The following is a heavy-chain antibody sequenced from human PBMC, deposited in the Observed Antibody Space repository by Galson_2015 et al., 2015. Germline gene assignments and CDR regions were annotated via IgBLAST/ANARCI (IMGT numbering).Heavy chain of an antibody. V-gene: IGHV3-21*01. CDR3: ARDGGDCVDCAFDI. CDR1: GFTFSSYS. D-gene: IGHD2-21*02. Sequence: SLRLSCAASGFTFSSYSMNWVRQAPGKGLEWVSSISSSSSYIYYADSVKGRFTISRDNAKNSLYLQMNSLRAEDTAVYYCARDGGDCVDCAFDIWGQGTMVTVSS. J-gene: IGHJ3*02. CDR2: ISSSSSYI.